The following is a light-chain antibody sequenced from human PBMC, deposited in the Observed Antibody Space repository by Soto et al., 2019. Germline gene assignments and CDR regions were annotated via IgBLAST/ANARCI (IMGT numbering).Light chain of an antibody. V-gene: IGKV3-20*01. J-gene: IGKJ4*01. CDR2: GAS. CDR1: QSVTSSY. Sequence: EIVLTQSPGTLSLSPGERATLSCRASQSVTSSYLAWYQQKPGQAPGLLIYGASSRATGIPDRFSGSGSGTDFTLTISRLEPEDFAVYYCQQYGSSPLTFGGGIKVEMK. CDR3: QQYGSSPLT.